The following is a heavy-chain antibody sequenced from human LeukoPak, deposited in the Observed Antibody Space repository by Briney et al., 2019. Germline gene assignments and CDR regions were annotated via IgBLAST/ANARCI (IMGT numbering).Heavy chain of an antibody. CDR3: ARDHMRGYIFMDV. CDR1: GFTLTTNY. J-gene: IGHJ6*03. V-gene: IGHV3-66*03. Sequence: GGSLRLSCAASGFTLTTNYMTWVRQAPGKGLEWVSVIYISGNTYYTDSVKGRFNISRDNSKNKLSLQMNSLSPEDTAVYCCARDHMRGYIFMDVWGKGTTVTVSS. D-gene: IGHD3-3*01. CDR2: IYISGNT.